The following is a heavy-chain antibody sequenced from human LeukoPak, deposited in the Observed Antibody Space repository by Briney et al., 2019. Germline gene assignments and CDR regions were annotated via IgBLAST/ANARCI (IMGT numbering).Heavy chain of an antibody. CDR1: GSTSSNYW. D-gene: IGHD5-12*01. CDR3: ARTAYSDYSLGF. J-gene: IGHJ4*02. CDR2: ISSDGSST. Sequence: PGGSLRLSCAASGSTSSNYWMHWVRQAPGKGLVWVSRISSDGSSTSYADSVKGRFTISRDNAKNTLYLQMNSLRAEDTAVYYCARTAYSDYSLGFWGQGTLVTVSS. V-gene: IGHV3-74*01.